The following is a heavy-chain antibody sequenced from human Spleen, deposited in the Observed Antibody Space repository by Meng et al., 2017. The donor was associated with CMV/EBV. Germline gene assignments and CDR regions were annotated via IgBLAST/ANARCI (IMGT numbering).Heavy chain of an antibody. CDR3: VRGYSTNWNQPAYFDY. D-gene: IGHD1-1*01. CDR1: GFTFSTFS. V-gene: IGHV3-48*04. Sequence: GESLKISCAASGFTFSTFSMNWVRQAPGKGLEWISYITSSSATIYHSDSVKGRFTISRDNAKDSLYLQLNGLRAEDTAVYHCVRGYSTNWNQPAYFDYWGQGALVTVSS. J-gene: IGHJ4*02. CDR2: ITSSSATI.